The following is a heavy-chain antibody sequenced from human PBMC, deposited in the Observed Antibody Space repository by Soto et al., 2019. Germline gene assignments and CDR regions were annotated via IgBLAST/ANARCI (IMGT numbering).Heavy chain of an antibody. V-gene: IGHV4-31*03. D-gene: IGHD2-15*01. CDR2: IYYSGST. CDR3: ARREVAATGVDY. CDR1: GGSISSGGYY. J-gene: IGHJ4*02. Sequence: SETLSLTCTVSGGSISSGGYYWSWIRQHPGKGLEWIGYIYYSGSTYYNPSLKSRVTISVDTSKNQFSLKLSSVTAADTAVYYCARREVAATGVDYWGQGTLVTVSS.